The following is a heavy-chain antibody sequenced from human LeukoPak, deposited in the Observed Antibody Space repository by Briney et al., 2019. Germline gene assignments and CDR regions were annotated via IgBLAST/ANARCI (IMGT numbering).Heavy chain of an antibody. CDR3: ARQKLLWFGELQDYFDY. Sequence: PSETLSLTCTVSGYSISSGYYWGWIRQPPGKGLEWIGSIYHSGSTYYNPSLKSRVTISVDTSKNQFSLKLSSVTAADTAVYYCARQKLLWFGELQDYFDYWGQGTLVTVSS. J-gene: IGHJ4*02. D-gene: IGHD3-10*01. CDR2: IYHSGST. V-gene: IGHV4-38-2*02. CDR1: GYSISSGYY.